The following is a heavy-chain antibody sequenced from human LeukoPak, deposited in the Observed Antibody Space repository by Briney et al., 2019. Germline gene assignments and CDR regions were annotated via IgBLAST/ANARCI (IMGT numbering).Heavy chain of an antibody. Sequence: GGSLRLSCAASGFTFSSYWMSWVRQAPGKGLEWVANIKQDGSERYYVDSVKGRFTISRDNAKNSLYLQMNSLRAEDTAVYYCARWTFDWFPPYFDHWGQGTLVTVSS. CDR2: IKQDGSER. D-gene: IGHD3-9*01. CDR3: ARWTFDWFPPYFDH. V-gene: IGHV3-7*01. J-gene: IGHJ4*02. CDR1: GFTFSSYW.